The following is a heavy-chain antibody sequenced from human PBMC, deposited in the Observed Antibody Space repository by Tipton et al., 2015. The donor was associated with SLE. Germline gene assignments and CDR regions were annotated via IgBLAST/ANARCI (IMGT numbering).Heavy chain of an antibody. D-gene: IGHD6-6*01. V-gene: IGHV5-51*03. Sequence: QLVQSGAEVKKPGESLKISCKGSGYSFTNSWIGWVRQMPGKGLEWMGVIYPGDSDTRYSPSFQGQVTISADKSISTAYLQWSSLKDSDTAMYYCARREGQLAGGYWFDPWGQGTLVTVSS. J-gene: IGHJ5*02. CDR3: ARREGQLAGGYWFDP. CDR1: GYSFTNSW. CDR2: IYPGDSDT.